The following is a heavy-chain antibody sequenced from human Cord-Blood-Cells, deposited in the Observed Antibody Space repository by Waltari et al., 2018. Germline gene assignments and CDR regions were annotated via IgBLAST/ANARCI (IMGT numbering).Heavy chain of an antibody. D-gene: IGHD3-10*01. Sequence: QVQLQQWGAGLLKPSETLSLTCAVYGGSFSGYYLSWIRQPPGKGLEWIGEINHSGSTNYNPSLKSRVTISVATSKNQFSLKLSSVTAADTAVYYCARTYMVRGVIIKKDAFDIWGQGTMVTVSS. J-gene: IGHJ3*02. CDR1: GGSFSGYY. V-gene: IGHV4-34*01. CDR3: ARTYMVRGVIIKKDAFDI. CDR2: INHSGST.